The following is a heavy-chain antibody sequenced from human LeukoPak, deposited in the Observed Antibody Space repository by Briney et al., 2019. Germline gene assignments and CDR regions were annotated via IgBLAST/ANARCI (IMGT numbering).Heavy chain of an antibody. CDR1: GFTFDNYA. D-gene: IGHD1-14*01. CDR3: AKDIRNRRDFPFYYNMDV. CDR2: IGWNSGTT. V-gene: IGHV3-9*01. J-gene: IGHJ6*02. Sequence: PGGSLRLACAASGFTFDNYAMHWVRQAPGEGLEWVSCIGWNSGTTTYADSVKGRFTISRDNAKNSLYLQMNSLRAEDTALYYCAKDIRNRRDFPFYYNMDVWGQGTTVTVSS.